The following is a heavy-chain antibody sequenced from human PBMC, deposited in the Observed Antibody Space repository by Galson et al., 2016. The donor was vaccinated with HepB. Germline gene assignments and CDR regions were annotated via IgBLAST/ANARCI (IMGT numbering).Heavy chain of an antibody. CDR2: IGAYNGNT. Sequence: SVKVSCKAYGNYFTTYGFTWVRQAPGQGLEWMGWIGAYNGNTHSAQKFQDRVTLTRNTFTTPVYLELRSLRLDDTSVYYGAAHSGTNSWGRKALDYWGQGTLITVSS. V-gene: IGHV1-18*01. CDR3: AAHSGTNSWGRKALDY. J-gene: IGHJ4*02. CDR1: GNYFTTYG. D-gene: IGHD1-26*01.